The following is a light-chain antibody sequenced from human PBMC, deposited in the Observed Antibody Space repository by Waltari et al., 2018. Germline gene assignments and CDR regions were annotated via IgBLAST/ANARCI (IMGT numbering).Light chain of an antibody. CDR2: LAS. CDR3: QQYYDTPRT. J-gene: IGKJ2*01. CDR1: QNILYNSNNKNY. V-gene: IGKV4-1*01. Sequence: DIVMTQSPDSLAVSLGERATINCKSSQNILYNSNNKNYLAWYQQKPRQPPKLLIYLASTRGSGVPDRFSGSGSGTDFTLTISSLQAEDVAVYYCQQYYDTPRTFGQGTKLEIK.